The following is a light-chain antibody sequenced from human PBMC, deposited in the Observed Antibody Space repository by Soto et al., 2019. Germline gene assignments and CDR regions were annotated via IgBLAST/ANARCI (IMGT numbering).Light chain of an antibody. CDR2: WAS. CDR3: QHYYIIPFT. CDR1: QSVLSSSNNKNY. J-gene: IGKJ3*01. Sequence: DIVMTQSPDSLAVSLGERATINCKSSQSVLSSSNNKNYLAWYQQRPGQPPKLLIYWASTRESGVPDRFSGSGSGTDFTLTIGSLQAEDVAVYYCQHYYIIPFTFGPGTKVDVK. V-gene: IGKV4-1*01.